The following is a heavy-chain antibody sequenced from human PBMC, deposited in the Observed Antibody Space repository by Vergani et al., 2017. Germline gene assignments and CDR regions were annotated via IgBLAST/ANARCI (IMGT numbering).Heavy chain of an antibody. CDR2: IYYSGST. CDR1: GGSISSSSYY. D-gene: IGHD1-26*01. V-gene: IGHV4-39*07. Sequence: QLQLQESGPGLVKPSETLSLTCTVSGGSISSSSYYWGWIRQPPGKGLEWIGSIYYSGSTYYNPSLKSRVTISVETSKHPFSLKLSSVTAADTAVYYCAREIKGSGSTGGWFDPWGQGTLVTVSS. CDR3: AREIKGSGSTGGWFDP. J-gene: IGHJ5*02.